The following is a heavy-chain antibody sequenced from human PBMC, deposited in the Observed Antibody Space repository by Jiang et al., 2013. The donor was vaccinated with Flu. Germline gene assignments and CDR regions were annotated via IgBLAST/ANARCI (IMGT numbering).Heavy chain of an antibody. Sequence: QLVESGGGVVQPGRSLRLSCAASGFTFNSYAMYWVRQAPGKGLEWVAVISYTGSKTYYADSVKGRFTISRDNSKNTLYLQMNSLRAEDSAVYYCARDRGPREPYDYWGQGTLVTVSS. J-gene: IGHJ4*02. V-gene: IGHV3-30-3*01. CDR2: ISYTGSKT. D-gene: IGHD1-14*01. CDR1: GFTFNSYA. CDR3: ARDRGPREPYDY.